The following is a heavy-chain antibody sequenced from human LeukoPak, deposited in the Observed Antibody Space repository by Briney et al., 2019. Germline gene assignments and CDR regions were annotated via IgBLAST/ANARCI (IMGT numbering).Heavy chain of an antibody. J-gene: IGHJ4*02. CDR3: ARSTWQLLRILDY. V-gene: IGHV3-23*01. Sequence: GGSLRLSCAASGFTFSSYVMNWVRQAPGMGLEWVSGISGSGGSTYYADSVKGRFTISRDNAKNSLYLQMNSLRDEDTAVYYCARSTWQLLRILDYWGQGTLVTVSS. D-gene: IGHD1-26*01. CDR1: GFTFSSYV. CDR2: ISGSGGST.